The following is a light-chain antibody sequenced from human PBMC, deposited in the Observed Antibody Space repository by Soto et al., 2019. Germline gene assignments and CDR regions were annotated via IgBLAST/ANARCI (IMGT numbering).Light chain of an antibody. CDR1: QSVSSNC. CDR3: QQYGNTPRT. J-gene: IGKJ1*01. CDR2: GAS. V-gene: IGKV3-20*01. Sequence: EIVLTQSPGTLSLSPGERATLSCRASQSVSSNCLAWYQQKPGQAPRLLIYGASSRATGIPDRFSGSGSGTDFTLIISRLEPEDIAVYYCQQYGNTPRTFGQGTKVDIK.